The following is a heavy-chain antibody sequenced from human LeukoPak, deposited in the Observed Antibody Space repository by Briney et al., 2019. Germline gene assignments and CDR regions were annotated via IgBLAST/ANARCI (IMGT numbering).Heavy chain of an antibody. CDR3: AREDGSYPNWFDP. V-gene: IGHV3-11*01. Sequence: GGSLRLSCAASGFTFSDYYMSWIRQAPGKGLEWVSYISSSGSTIYYADSVKGRFTISRDNAKNSLCLQMNSLRAEDTAVYYCAREDGSYPNWFDPWGQGTLVTVSS. D-gene: IGHD1-26*01. CDR1: GFTFSDYY. CDR2: ISSSGSTI. J-gene: IGHJ5*02.